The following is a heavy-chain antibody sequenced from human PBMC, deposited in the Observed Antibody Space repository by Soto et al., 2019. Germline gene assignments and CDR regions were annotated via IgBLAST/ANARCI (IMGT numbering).Heavy chain of an antibody. V-gene: IGHV1-69*06. CDR2: IIPIFGTA. CDR3: ARDEPLTMIVVVTQNYGMDV. D-gene: IGHD3-22*01. CDR1: GGTFSSYA. J-gene: IGHJ6*02. Sequence: QVQLVQSGAEVKKPGSSVKVSCKASGGTFSSYAISWVRQAPGQGLEWMGGIIPIFGTANYAQKFQGRVTITADKSTSTAYMELSSLRSEDTAVYYCARDEPLTMIVVVTQNYGMDVWGQGTTVTVSS.